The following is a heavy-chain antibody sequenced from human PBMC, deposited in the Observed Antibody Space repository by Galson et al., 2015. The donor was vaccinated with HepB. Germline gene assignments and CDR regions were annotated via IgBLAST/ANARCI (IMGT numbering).Heavy chain of an antibody. CDR3: AKSLYRYSGSYLNYYYGMDV. J-gene: IGHJ6*02. D-gene: IGHD1-26*01. V-gene: IGHV3-30*02. Sequence: SLRLSCAASGFTFSSYGMHWVRQAPGKGLEWVAFIRYDGSNKYYADSVKGRFTISRDNSKNTLYLQMNSLRAEDTAVYYCAKSLYRYSGSYLNYYYGMDVWGQGTTVTVSS. CDR2: IRYDGSNK. CDR1: GFTFSSYG.